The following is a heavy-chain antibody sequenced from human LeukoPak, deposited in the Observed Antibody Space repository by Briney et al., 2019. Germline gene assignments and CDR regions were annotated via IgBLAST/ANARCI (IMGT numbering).Heavy chain of an antibody. Sequence: GASVKVSCKASGYTFTGYYMHWVPQAPGQGLEWMGWINPNSGGTNYAQKFQGWVTMTRDTSISTAYMELSRLRSDDTAVYYCARGGPSFNIVVVPAAVDYWGQGTLVTVSS. D-gene: IGHD2-2*01. CDR3: ARGGPSFNIVVVPAAVDY. J-gene: IGHJ4*02. CDR2: INPNSGGT. V-gene: IGHV1-2*04. CDR1: GYTFTGYY.